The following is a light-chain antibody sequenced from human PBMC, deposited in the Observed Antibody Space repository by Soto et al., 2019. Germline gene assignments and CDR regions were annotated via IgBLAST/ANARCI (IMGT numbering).Light chain of an antibody. J-gene: IGLJ2*01. Sequence: QSALTQPASVAGSPGQSITISGTGTSSDIGGNKYVSWYHQHPGKDPKLMIYAVTNRPSGVSNRFSGYKSGNTASLTSSELQAEDGADYYCSSYTTSSTVFGAGTKLT. V-gene: IGLV2-14*03. CDR3: SSYTTSSTV. CDR1: SSDIGGNKY. CDR2: AVT.